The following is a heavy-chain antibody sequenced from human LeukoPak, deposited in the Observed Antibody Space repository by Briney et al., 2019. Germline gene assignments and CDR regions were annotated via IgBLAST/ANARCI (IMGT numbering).Heavy chain of an antibody. D-gene: IGHD2-15*01. Sequence: SETLSLTCTVSGGSVSSYYWNWIRQPPGKGLEWIGHIYYSGSTNYNPSLKSRLTISVDTSKNQFSLKLSSVTAADTAIYYCARTPPIEPYYYVDVWGTGTTVTVSS. CDR1: GGSVSSYY. CDR3: ARTPPIEPYYYVDV. J-gene: IGHJ6*03. CDR2: IYYSGST. V-gene: IGHV4-59*08.